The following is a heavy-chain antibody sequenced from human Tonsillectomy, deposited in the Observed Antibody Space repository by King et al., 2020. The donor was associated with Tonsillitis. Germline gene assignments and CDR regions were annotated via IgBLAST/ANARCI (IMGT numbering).Heavy chain of an antibody. J-gene: IGHJ4*02. V-gene: IGHV3-48*01. CDR2: ISGSSGTI. CDR1: GFTFSSYN. CDR3: VRGRSAGYYGIFDY. Sequence: VQLVESGGGLAQPGGSLRLSCAASGFTFSSYNMNWVRQAPGKGLEWVSYISGSSGTIDYADSVKGRFTISRDNDRNSLYLQMDSLRAEDTAVYYCVRGRSAGYYGIFDYWGQGMQVAVSS. D-gene: IGHD3-22*01.